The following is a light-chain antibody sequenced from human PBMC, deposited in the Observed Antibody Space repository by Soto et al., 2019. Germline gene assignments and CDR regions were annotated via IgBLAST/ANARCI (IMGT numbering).Light chain of an antibody. CDR2: DAS. Sequence: EIVLTQSPATLSLSPGERATISCRASQSVSSYLAWYQQKPGQAPRLLIYDASNRATGIPARFSGSGSGTEFTLTISSLQSEDFAVYYCQQSNNWPQTFGQGTKVDIK. CDR3: QQSNNWPQT. V-gene: IGKV3-11*01. J-gene: IGKJ1*01. CDR1: QSVSSY.